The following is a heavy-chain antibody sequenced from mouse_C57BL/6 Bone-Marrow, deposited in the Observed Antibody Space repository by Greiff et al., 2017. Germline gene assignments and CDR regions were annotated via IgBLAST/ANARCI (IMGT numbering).Heavy chain of an antibody. CDR3: ARNGRYGSSLFAY. CDR2: IDPSDSYT. CDR1: GYTFTSYW. J-gene: IGHJ3*01. Sequence: VQLQQPGAELVRPGTSVKLSCKASGYTFTSYWMHWVKQRPGQGLEWIGVIDPSDSYTTYNQKFKGKATLTVDTSSSTAYMQLSSLRSEDSAVYYCARNGRYGSSLFAYWGQGTLVTVSA. D-gene: IGHD1-1*01. V-gene: IGHV1-59*01.